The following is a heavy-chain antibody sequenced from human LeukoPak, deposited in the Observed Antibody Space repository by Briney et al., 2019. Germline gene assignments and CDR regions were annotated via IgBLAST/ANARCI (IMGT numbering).Heavy chain of an antibody. CDR3: ASTMVAADAFDI. CDR1: GFTVSSNY. V-gene: IGHV3-53*01. CDR2: IYSGGST. J-gene: IGHJ3*02. D-gene: IGHD4/OR15-4a*01. Sequence: GGSLRLSCAASGFTVSSNYMSWVRQAPGKGLEWVSVIYSGGSTYYADSVKGRFTISRDNSKNTLYLQMNSLRAEDTAVYYCASTMVAADAFDIWGQGTMVTVSS.